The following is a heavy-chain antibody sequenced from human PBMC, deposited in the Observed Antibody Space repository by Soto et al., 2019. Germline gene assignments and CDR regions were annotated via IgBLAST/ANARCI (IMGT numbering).Heavy chain of an antibody. J-gene: IGHJ4*02. D-gene: IGHD2-2*01. CDR2: ISSSSSYI. CDR1: GFTFSSYS. CDR3: ASSLVVVPAAIGVVDY. V-gene: IGHV3-21*01. Sequence: EVQLVESGGGLVKPGGSLRPSCAASGFTFSSYSMNWVRQAPGKGLEWVSSISSSSSYIYYADSVKGRFTISRDNAKNSLYLQMNSLRAEDTAVYYCASSLVVVPAAIGVVDYWGQGTLVTVSS.